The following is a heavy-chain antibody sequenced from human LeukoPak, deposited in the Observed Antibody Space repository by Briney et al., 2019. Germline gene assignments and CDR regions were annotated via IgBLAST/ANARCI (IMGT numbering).Heavy chain of an antibody. J-gene: IGHJ4*02. V-gene: IGHV3-74*01. Sequence: GGSLRLSCAASGFTFSNYWMHWVRQAPGKGLVWVSRINSDGRSTNYADSVKGRFTISRDNAKNTLYLQMNSLRAEDTAVYYCVREGDSRGYYSTGDYWGQGTLVTVSS. CDR1: GFTFSNYW. CDR3: VREGDSRGYYSTGDY. CDR2: INSDGRST. D-gene: IGHD3-22*01.